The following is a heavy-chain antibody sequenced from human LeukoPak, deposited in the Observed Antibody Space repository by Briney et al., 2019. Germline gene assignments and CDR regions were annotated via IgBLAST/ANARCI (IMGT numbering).Heavy chain of an antibody. CDR1: GYTFSSYS. CDR2: ISSSGSYM. D-gene: IGHD6-19*01. Sequence: GGSLRLSCAASGYTFSSYSMNWVRQAPGKGLEWVSSISSSGSYMYYADSVKGRFTISRDNAKNSLFLQMDSLTAEDTAVYYCARGHSSGWSNPSAFDIWGQGTMVTVSS. V-gene: IGHV3-21*06. CDR3: ARGHSSGWSNPSAFDI. J-gene: IGHJ3*02.